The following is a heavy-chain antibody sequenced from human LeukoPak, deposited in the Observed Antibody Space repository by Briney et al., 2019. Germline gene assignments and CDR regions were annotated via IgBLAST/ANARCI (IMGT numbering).Heavy chain of an antibody. D-gene: IGHD3-3*01. J-gene: IGHJ5*02. V-gene: IGHV1-69*13. CDR3: ARGGVWSPQNWFDP. CDR2: IIPIFGTA. Sequence: SVKVSCKASGGTFSSYAISWVRQATGQGLEWMGGIIPIFGTANYAQKFQGRVTITADESTSTAYMELSSLRSEDTAVYYCARGGVWSPQNWFDPWGQGTLVTVSS. CDR1: GGTFSSYA.